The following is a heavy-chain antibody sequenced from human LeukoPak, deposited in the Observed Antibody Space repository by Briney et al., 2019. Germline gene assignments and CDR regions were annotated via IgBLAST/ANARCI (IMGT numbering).Heavy chain of an antibody. CDR1: GGSISSGDYY. V-gene: IGHV4-30-4*01. CDR3: ARAIGYCSSTSCYGGWFDP. D-gene: IGHD2-2*01. CDR2: IYYSGST. J-gene: IGHJ5*02. Sequence: SQTLSLTCTVSGGSISSGDYYWSWIRQPPGKGLGWIGYIYYSGSTYYNPSLKSRVTISVDTSKNQFSLKLSSVTAADTAVYYCARAIGYCSSTSCYGGWFDPWGQGSLVTVSS.